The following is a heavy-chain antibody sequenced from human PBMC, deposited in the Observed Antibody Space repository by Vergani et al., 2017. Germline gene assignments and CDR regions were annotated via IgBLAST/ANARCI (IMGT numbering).Heavy chain of an antibody. Sequence: QVQLVESGGGVVQPGGSLRLSCAASGFTFSTCGMHWVRQAPGKGLEWVAFIRYDGSNKYYADSVKGRFTISRDNSKNTVYVQMSSLRSEDTAVYYCAKERDAREDRLPDYWGQGTLVTVSS. V-gene: IGHV3-30*02. D-gene: IGHD5/OR15-5a*01. CDR3: AKERDAREDRLPDY. J-gene: IGHJ4*02. CDR2: IRYDGSNK. CDR1: GFTFSTCG.